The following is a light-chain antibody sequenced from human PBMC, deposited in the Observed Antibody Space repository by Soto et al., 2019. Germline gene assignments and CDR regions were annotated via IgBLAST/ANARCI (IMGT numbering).Light chain of an antibody. Sequence: IQITHSPSSVSASVVYGLTITFLATRYISNSLAWYQQKPGKAPKLLIYDASSLQSGVPSSFSGSGSGTDFTLNISSLQPEDFATYYCQQSYSTPPTFGQGTKVDIK. CDR1: RYISNS. CDR3: QQSYSTPPT. CDR2: DAS. V-gene: IGKV1-39*01. J-gene: IGKJ1*01.